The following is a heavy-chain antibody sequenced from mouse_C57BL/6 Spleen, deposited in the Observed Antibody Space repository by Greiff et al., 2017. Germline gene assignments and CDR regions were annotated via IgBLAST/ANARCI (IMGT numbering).Heavy chain of an antibody. D-gene: IGHD2-1*01. CDR2: ISNGGGST. V-gene: IGHV5-12*01. CDR1: GFTFSDYY. J-gene: IGHJ2*01. CDR3: ARHGGNPYYFGY. Sequence: EVQRVESGGGLVQPGGSLKLSCAASGFTFSDYYMYWVRQTPEKRLEWVAYISNGGGSTYYPDTVKGRVTISRDNAKNTLYLQMSRLKSEDTAMYYCARHGGNPYYFGYWGQGTTLTVSS.